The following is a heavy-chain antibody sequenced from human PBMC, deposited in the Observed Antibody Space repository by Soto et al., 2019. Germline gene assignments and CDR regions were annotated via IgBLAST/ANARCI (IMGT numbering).Heavy chain of an antibody. CDR2: IYPGDSDT. CDR1: GYNFTSYW. J-gene: IGHJ3*02. CDR3: ARRQYYGSGSYYNLAPCFDI. V-gene: IGHV5-51*01. Sequence: GESLKISCKGSGYNFTSYWIGWVRQMAGKGLEWMGIIYPGDSDTRYSPSFQGQVTISADKSISTAYLQWSSLKASDTAMYYCARRQYYGSGSYYNLAPCFDIWGQGTMVTVSS. D-gene: IGHD3-10*01.